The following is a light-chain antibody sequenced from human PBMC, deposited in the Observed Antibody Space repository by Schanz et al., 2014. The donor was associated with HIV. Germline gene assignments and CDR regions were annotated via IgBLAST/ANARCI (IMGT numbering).Light chain of an antibody. CDR1: NSDIGGHDY. J-gene: IGLJ3*02. Sequence: QSALTQPATVSGSPGQSITVSCTGTNSDIGGHDYVSWYQQHPDKAPKLMIYDVTNRPSGVSNRFSASKSDNTASLTISGLQAEDEGDYYCCSCTNTNTWVFGGGTKLTVL. CDR3: CSCTNTNTWV. V-gene: IGLV2-14*03. CDR2: DVT.